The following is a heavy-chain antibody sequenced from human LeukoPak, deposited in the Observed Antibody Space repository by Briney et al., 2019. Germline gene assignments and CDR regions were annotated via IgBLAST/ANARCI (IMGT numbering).Heavy chain of an antibody. CDR2: ISADSANT. D-gene: IGHD5-12*01. Sequence: ASVKLSCKASGYTFNSYGISWVRQAPGQGLEWMGWISADSANTKYAQQLQGRVTMTTDTSTSTAYMELRSLRSDDTAVYYCAGQRGYAWSWFDPWGQGTLVTVSS. CDR1: GYTFNSYG. CDR3: AGQRGYAWSWFDP. J-gene: IGHJ5*02. V-gene: IGHV1-18*01.